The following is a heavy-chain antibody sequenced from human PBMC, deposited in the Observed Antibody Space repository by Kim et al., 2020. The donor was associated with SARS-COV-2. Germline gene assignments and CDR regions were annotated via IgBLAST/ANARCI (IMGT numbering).Heavy chain of an antibody. V-gene: IGHV4-59*08. Sequence: SETLSLTCTVSGGSISSYYWSWIRQPPGKGLEWIGYIYYSGSTNYNPSLKSRVTISVDTSKNQFSLKLSSVTAADTAVYYCARQPQWPGDYGMDVWGQGTTVTVSS. CDR1: GGSISSYY. CDR3: ARQPQWPGDYGMDV. CDR2: IYYSGST. J-gene: IGHJ6*02. D-gene: IGHD6-19*01.